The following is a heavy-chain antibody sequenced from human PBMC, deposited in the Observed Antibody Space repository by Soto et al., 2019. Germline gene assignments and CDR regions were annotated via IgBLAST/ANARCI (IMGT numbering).Heavy chain of an antibody. CDR1: GHTLAIYG. D-gene: IGHD3-10*01. J-gene: IGHJ4*02. CDR3: AFGFGELSH. V-gene: IGHV1-18*04. CDR2: ISAYDGNT. Sequence: ASVKVSCKXSGHTLAIYGNSWLRQAPRQGLEWMGWISAYDGNTNYAQKFQGRVTMTTDTSTSTVYMDLRSLRSDDTAVYYCAFGFGELSHWGQGTLVTVSS.